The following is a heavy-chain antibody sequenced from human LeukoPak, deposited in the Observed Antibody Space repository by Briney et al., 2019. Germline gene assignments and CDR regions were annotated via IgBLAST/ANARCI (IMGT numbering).Heavy chain of an antibody. Sequence: SETLSLTCAVYGGSFSGYYWSWIRQPPGKGLEWIGEINHSGSTNYNPSLKSRVTISVDTSKNQFSLKLSSVTAADTAVYYCARHGLGWLRYFDWFRPFDYWGQGTLVTVSS. CDR2: INHSGST. V-gene: IGHV4-34*01. D-gene: IGHD3-9*01. J-gene: IGHJ4*02. CDR1: GGSFSGYY. CDR3: ARHGLGWLRYFDWFRPFDY.